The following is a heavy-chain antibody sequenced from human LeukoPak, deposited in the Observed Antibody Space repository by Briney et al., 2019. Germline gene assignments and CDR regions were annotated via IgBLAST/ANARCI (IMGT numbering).Heavy chain of an antibody. D-gene: IGHD2-2*01. CDR1: GGSITSYY. Sequence: PSETLSLTCTVSGGSITSYYWTWIRQPPGKGLEWIGYIFYSGSTNYNPSLKSRVTISVDSSKDQFSLRMSSVTAADTAVYYCARHPSAMTGFDPWGQGTLVTVSP. CDR3: ARHPSAMTGFDP. CDR2: IFYSGST. V-gene: IGHV4-59*08. J-gene: IGHJ5*02.